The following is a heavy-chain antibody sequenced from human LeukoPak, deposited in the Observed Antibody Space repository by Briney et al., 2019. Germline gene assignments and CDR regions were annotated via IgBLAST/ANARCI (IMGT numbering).Heavy chain of an antibody. D-gene: IGHD3-16*01. CDR3: ARELRTFDS. CDR1: GFTFSSYW. CDR2: IKHNGDEL. Sequence: PGGSLRLSCAASGFTFSSYWMTWVRQAPGKGLEWVANIKHNGDELNYVDSVEDRFTISSDNAKNSLYLHMTGLRAEDTAVYCCARELRTFDSWGQGTLVTVSS. J-gene: IGHJ4*02. V-gene: IGHV3-7*01.